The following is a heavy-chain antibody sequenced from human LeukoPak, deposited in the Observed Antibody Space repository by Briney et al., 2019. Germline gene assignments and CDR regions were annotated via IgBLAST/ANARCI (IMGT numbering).Heavy chain of an antibody. CDR1: GYTFTRYY. D-gene: IGHD2-21*01. CDR2: INPSGGST. CDR3: ARVANQTFDI. J-gene: IGHJ3*02. Sequence: ASVKASCKASGYTFTRYYMHWVRQAPGQGLEWMGIINPSGGSTSYAQKFQGRVTMTRDTSTSTVYMELSSLRSEDTAVYYCARVANQTFDIWGQGTMVTVSS. V-gene: IGHV1-46*01.